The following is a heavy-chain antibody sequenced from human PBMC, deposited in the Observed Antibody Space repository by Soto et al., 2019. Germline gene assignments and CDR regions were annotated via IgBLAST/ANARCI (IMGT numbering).Heavy chain of an antibody. CDR1: GGSISSGGYY. V-gene: IGHV4-31*03. D-gene: IGHD3-3*01. J-gene: IGHJ3*02. CDR2: IYYSGST. Sequence: SEALSLTCTVSGGSISSGGYYWSWIRQHPGKGLEWIGYIYYSGSTYYNPSLKSRVTISVDTSKNQFSLKLSSVTAADTAVSYCARGGAIFGVVTEIDAFDIWGQGTMVTVSS. CDR3: ARGGAIFGVVTEIDAFDI.